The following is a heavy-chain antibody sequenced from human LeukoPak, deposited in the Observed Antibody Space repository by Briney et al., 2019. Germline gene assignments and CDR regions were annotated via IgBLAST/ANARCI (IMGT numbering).Heavy chain of an antibody. CDR3: ARVRKLPLEWGLIDF. CDR1: GVSISSGGYY. V-gene: IGHV4-31*03. D-gene: IGHD1-1*01. Sequence: VKPSQTLSLTCTVSGVSISSGGYYWTWIRQRPGEALEWIGYIYHSGNTYYNPSLMSRIVLSVDTSKSQFSLKVTSVTAADTALYYCARVRKLPLEWGLIDFWGQGTLVTVSS. J-gene: IGHJ4*02. CDR2: IYHSGNT.